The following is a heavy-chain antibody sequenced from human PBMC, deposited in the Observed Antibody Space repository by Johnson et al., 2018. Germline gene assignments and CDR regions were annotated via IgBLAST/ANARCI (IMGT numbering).Heavy chain of an antibody. J-gene: IGHJ6*03. CDR2: IAYDGSNK. V-gene: IGHV3-30*18. CDR3: AKDRGDCSGGSCFMNYYYYYMDV. D-gene: IGHD2-15*01. Sequence: VQLVESWGGVVQPGRSLRLSCAASGFTFSSYGMHWVRQAPGKGLEWVAVIAYDGSNKYYADSVKGRFTISRENSKNTLYLQMNSLRAEETAVYYCAKDRGDCSGGSCFMNYYYYYMDVWGKGTTVTVSS. CDR1: GFTFSSYG.